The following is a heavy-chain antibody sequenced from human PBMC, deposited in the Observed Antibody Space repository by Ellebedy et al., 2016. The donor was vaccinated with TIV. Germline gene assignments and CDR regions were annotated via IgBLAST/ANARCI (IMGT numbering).Heavy chain of an antibody. V-gene: IGHV1-2*02. CDR1: GYTFTGYY. Sequence: ASVKVSXXASGYTFTGYYMHWVRQAPGQGLEWMGWINPNSGGTNYAQKFQGRVTMTRDTSISTAYMELSRLRSDDTAVYYCARDWGRTIVGVYWGQGTLVTVSS. CDR3: ARDWGRTIVGVY. CDR2: INPNSGGT. D-gene: IGHD1-26*01. J-gene: IGHJ4*02.